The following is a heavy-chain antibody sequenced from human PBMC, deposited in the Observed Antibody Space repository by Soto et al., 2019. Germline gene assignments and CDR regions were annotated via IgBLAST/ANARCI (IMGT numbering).Heavy chain of an antibody. V-gene: IGHV1-18*01. J-gene: IGHJ3*02. D-gene: IGHD3-3*01. Sequence: ASVKVSCKASGYTFTSYGISWVRQAPGQGLEWMGWISAYNGNTNYAQKLQGRVTMTTDTSTSTAYMELRSLRSDDTAVYYCASGSERITIFGVVTVDAFDIWGQGTMVTVSS. CDR3: ASGSERITIFGVVTVDAFDI. CDR2: ISAYNGNT. CDR1: GYTFTSYG.